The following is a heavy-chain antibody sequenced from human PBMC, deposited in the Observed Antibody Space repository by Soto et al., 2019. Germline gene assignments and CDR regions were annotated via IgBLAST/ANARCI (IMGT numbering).Heavy chain of an antibody. CDR1: GGSISSYY. CDR3: ARSGYYGGRAFDY. Sequence: SETLSLTCTVSGGSISSYYWSWIRQPPGKGLEWIGYIYYSGSTNYNPSLKSRVTISVDTSKNQFSLKLSSVTAADTAVYYCARSGYYGGRAFDYWGQGTLVTVSS. CDR2: IYYSGST. J-gene: IGHJ4*02. V-gene: IGHV4-59*12. D-gene: IGHD3-22*01.